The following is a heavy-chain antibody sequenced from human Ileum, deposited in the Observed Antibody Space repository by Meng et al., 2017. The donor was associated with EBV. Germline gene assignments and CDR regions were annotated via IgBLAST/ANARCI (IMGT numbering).Heavy chain of an antibody. CDR2: IYWDDDK. CDR1: WFPLSTTGVG. CDR3: VHRLGGNGWGPFDY. Sequence: QITLQESAPTLIKPTQTLTLTFTVFWFPLSTTGVGVCWIRQPPGKALEWRALIYWDDDKRYRPSLQNRLTITKDTSKNQVVFTVTNMDPVDTAKYYCVHRLGGNGWGPFDYWGQGTLVTVSS. D-gene: IGHD6-19*01. V-gene: IGHV2-5*02. J-gene: IGHJ4*02.